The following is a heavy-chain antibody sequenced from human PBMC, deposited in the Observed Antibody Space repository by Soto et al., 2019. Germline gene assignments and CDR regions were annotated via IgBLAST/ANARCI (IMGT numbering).Heavy chain of an antibody. V-gene: IGHV3-33*08. Sequence: QVQLVESGGGVVQPGGSLRLSCTGTGFTFSNYGIHWVRQAPGKGLEWVGFVWHDGNNEYYADSLKGRITISRDNSHKAVALLISSLRAEDSAVYYCVRDQCRTTRCHPNYFDPWGQGTLVTVSS. D-gene: IGHD2-2*01. CDR3: VRDQCRTTRCHPNYFDP. CDR2: VWHDGNNE. CDR1: GFTFSNYG. J-gene: IGHJ5*02.